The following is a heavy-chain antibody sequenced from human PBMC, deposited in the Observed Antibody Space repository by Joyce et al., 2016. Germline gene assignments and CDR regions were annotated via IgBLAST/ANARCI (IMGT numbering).Heavy chain of an antibody. V-gene: IGHV3-21*01. D-gene: IGHD6-19*01. J-gene: IGHJ4*02. CDR2: ISSSSGYI. CDR1: GFTFSSYS. Sequence: GGSLRLSCAASGFTFSSYSMNWVRQAPGKGVEWLSSISSSSGYIYYADSVKGRFTISRDNAKNSLYLQMNSLRAEDTAVYYCAYSDYSSDWYPPDYWGQGTLVTVSS. CDR3: AYSDYSSDWYPPDY.